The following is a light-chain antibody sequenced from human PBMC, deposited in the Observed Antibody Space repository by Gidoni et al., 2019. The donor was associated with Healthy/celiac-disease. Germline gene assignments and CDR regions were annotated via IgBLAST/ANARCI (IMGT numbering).Light chain of an antibody. CDR3: QQSYSTPWT. J-gene: IGKJ1*01. Sequence: DIQMTQSPSSLSASVGDRVTITCRASQSISSYLNWYQQKPGKAPKLLIYAASSSQSGVPSRFSGSGSGTDSTLTISSLQPEDFATYYCQQSYSTPWTFGQGTKVEIK. CDR2: AAS. CDR1: QSISSY. V-gene: IGKV1-39*01.